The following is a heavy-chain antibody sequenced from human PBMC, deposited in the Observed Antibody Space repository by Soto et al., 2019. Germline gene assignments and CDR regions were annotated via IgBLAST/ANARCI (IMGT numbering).Heavy chain of an antibody. CDR1: GFTLSTYT. V-gene: IGHV3-48*02. CDR3: ARDLMGVTASGTFDY. D-gene: IGHD6-13*01. J-gene: IGHJ4*02. Sequence: AGSLRRSCATSGFTLSTYTMNWVRQAPGKGLEWIAFSGRSSSPIYYADSVKGRFTISRDNAMDSIYLHMDSLRDEDTALYYCARDLMGVTASGTFDYWGQGTQVTVSS. CDR2: SGRSSSPI.